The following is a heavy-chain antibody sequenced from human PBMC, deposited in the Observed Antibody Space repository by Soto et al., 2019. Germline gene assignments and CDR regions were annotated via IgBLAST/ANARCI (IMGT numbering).Heavy chain of an antibody. V-gene: IGHV4-39*01. CDR2: IYYSGNT. D-gene: IGHD3-10*02. J-gene: IGHJ6*02. CDR1: GGSISSFSYY. Sequence: SETLSLTCTVSGGSISSFSYYWGWIRQPPGKGLEWIGSIYYSGNTYYNPSLMSRVTISVDTSKTQFSLKLSSVTAADTAVYYCARPQRDWSTMFLVVDPPPTAFYIWAQRTTVPVS. CDR3: ARPQRDWSTMFLVVDPPPTAFYI.